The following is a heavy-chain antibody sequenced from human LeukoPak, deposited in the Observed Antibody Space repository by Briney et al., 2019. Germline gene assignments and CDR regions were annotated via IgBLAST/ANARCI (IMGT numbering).Heavy chain of an antibody. V-gene: IGHV5-51*01. J-gene: IGHJ4*02. D-gene: IGHD3-10*01. CDR3: ARQWYYDSAIGY. CDR1: GYQFTTYW. CDR2: IYPGDSDT. Sequence: GESLKISCEGSGYQFTTYWIGWVRQVPGKGLEWMGIIYPGDSDTKYSPSFQGQVTISADRSISTAYLQWTSLKASDTAMYYCARQWYYDSAIGYWGQGTLVAVSS.